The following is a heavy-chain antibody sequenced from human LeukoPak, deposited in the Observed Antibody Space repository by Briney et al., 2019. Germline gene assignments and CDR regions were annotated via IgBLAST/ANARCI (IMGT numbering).Heavy chain of an antibody. CDR1: GGSISSYY. CDR3: ARVDYRNSYYYFDY. CDR2: IYYSGST. V-gene: IGHV4-59*01. Sequence: KPSETLSLTCTVSGGSISSYYWSWIRQPPGKGLEWIGYIYYSGSTNYNPSLKSRVTISVDTSKNQFSLKLSSVTAADTAVYFCARVDYRNSYYYFDYWGQGTLVTVSS. J-gene: IGHJ4*02. D-gene: IGHD6-6*01.